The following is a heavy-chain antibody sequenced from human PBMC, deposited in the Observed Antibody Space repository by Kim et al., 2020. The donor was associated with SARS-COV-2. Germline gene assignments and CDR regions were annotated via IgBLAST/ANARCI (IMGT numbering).Heavy chain of an antibody. CDR3: ARLVVVAATTLDWYFDL. J-gene: IGHJ2*01. V-gene: IGHV5-51*01. CDR2: IYPGDSDT. D-gene: IGHD2-15*01. Sequence: GESLKISCKGSGYSFTSYWIGWVRQMPGKGLEWMGIIYPGDSDTRYSPSFQGQVTISADKSISTAYLQWSSLKASDTAMYYCARLVVVAATTLDWYFDLWGRGTLVTVSS. CDR1: GYSFTSYW.